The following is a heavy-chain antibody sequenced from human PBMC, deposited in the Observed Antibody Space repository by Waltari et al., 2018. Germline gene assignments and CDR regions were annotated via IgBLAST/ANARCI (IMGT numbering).Heavy chain of an antibody. J-gene: IGHJ4*02. CDR3: ARGPNYYGSGSYDY. CDR1: GGSINSTSYY. CDR2: IYYSGST. D-gene: IGHD3-10*01. Sequence: QLQLQESGPGLVKPSETLSLTCTVSGGSINSTSYYWGWIRQPPGKGLEWIGSIYYSGSTNYNPSLKSRVTISVDTSKNQFSLKLSSVTAADTAVYYCARGPNYYGSGSYDYWGQGTLVTVSS. V-gene: IGHV4-39*07.